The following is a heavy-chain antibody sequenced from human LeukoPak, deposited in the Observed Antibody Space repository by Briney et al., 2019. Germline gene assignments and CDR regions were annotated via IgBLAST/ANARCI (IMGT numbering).Heavy chain of an antibody. CDR1: GFTFDDYA. J-gene: IGHJ4*02. V-gene: IGHV3-9*01. CDR2: ISWNSGSI. D-gene: IGHD6-19*01. CDR3: ARDISDGIAVAGTADY. Sequence: PGGSLRLSCAASGFTFDDYAMHWVRQAPGKGLEWVSGISWNSGSIGYADSVKGRFTISRDNAKNSLYLQMNSLRAEDTAVYYCARDISDGIAVAGTADYWGQGTLVTVSS.